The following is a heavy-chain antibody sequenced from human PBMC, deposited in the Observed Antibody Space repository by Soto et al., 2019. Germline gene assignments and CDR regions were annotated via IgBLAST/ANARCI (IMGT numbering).Heavy chain of an antibody. J-gene: IGHJ4*02. Sequence: ASVKVSCKVSGYTLTELAMHWVRQAPGKGLEWMGGFDPEDGETIYAQKFQGRVTMTEDTSTDTAYMELSSLRSEDTAVYYCARDGMITFGGVIAAAKAYFDYWGQGTLVTVSS. D-gene: IGHD3-16*02. CDR3: ARDGMITFGGVIAAAKAYFDY. CDR1: GYTLTELA. CDR2: FDPEDGET. V-gene: IGHV1-24*01.